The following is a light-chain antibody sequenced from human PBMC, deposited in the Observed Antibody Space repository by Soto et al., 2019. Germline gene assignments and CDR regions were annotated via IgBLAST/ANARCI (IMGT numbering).Light chain of an antibody. CDR2: LGS. CDR1: QSLLHSNGYNY. V-gene: IGKV2-28*01. J-gene: IGKJ4*01. Sequence: DIVMTQSPLSLPVTPEEPASISCRSSQSLLHSNGYNYLDWYLQKPGQSPQLLIYLGSNRASGVPDRFSGSGSGTDCTLKISRVEAEDVGVYYCMQALQTPLTFGGGTKVEIK. CDR3: MQALQTPLT.